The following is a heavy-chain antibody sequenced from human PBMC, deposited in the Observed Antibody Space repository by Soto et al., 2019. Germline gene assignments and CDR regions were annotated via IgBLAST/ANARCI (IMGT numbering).Heavy chain of an antibody. D-gene: IGHD6-6*01. CDR3: ARPGSSSSDY. CDR1: GYSFTTYW. CDR2: INPRDSDT. J-gene: IGHJ4*02. V-gene: IGHV5-51*01. Sequence: GESLKISCKVSGYSFTTYWIGWVRQMPGKGLEWMGIINPRDSDTRYSPSFQGQVTISADKSINTAYLQWSSLKASDTAMYYCARPGSSSSDYWGQGTLVTVSS.